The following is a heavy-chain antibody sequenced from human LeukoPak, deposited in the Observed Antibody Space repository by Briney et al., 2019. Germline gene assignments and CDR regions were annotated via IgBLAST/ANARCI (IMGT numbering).Heavy chain of an antibody. Sequence: PSETLSLTCSVSGSSMSSDYWGWIRQSPGKGLEWIGRMFGNGGTNYSPSFQRRATMSVDTSTRRLSLRLDSVTAADTAVYYCARQTAKKWDLPGSFDSWGQGILVTVSS. CDR1: GSSMSSDY. CDR3: ARQTAKKWDLPGSFDS. D-gene: IGHD1-26*01. CDR2: MFGNGGT. V-gene: IGHV4-59*08. J-gene: IGHJ4*02.